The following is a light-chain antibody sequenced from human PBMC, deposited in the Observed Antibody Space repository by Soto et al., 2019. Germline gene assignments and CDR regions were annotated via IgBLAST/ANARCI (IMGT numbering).Light chain of an antibody. V-gene: IGKV3-11*01. J-gene: IGKJ5*01. CDR3: QQRSNWPIT. CDR1: QSVSSY. Sequence: EIVLTQSPATLSLSPGERATLSCRASQSVSSYLAWYQQKPGQAPRLLIYDASNRATGIPARFSGSGSGTDFTPIISSLEPEDFAVYYCQQRSNWPITFGHGTRLEIK. CDR2: DAS.